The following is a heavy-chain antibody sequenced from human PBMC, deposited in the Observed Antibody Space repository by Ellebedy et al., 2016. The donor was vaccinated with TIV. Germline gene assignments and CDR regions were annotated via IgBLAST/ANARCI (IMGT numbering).Heavy chain of an antibody. V-gene: IGHV3-23*01. CDR3: ARLAVTTNRGEDY. CDR2: INDSGGST. J-gene: IGHJ4*02. CDR1: GFTFTSYS. D-gene: IGHD5-12*01. Sequence: GESLKISCAASGFTFTSYSMSWVRQAPGKGLEWVSIINDSGGSTYYADSVKGRFTISRDNSKNTLYLQMNSLRAEDTAVYYCARLAVTTNRGEDYWGQGTLVTVSS.